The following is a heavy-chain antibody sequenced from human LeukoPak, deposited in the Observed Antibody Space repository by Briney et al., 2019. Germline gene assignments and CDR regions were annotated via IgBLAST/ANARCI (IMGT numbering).Heavy chain of an antibody. CDR3: AKDPIAVAGNNYYGMDV. CDR1: GFTFSNYG. Sequence: PGGSLRLSCAASGFTFSNYGMHWVRQAPGKGLEWVAVISYDGSNKYYADSVKGRFTISRDNAENTLYLQMNSLRAEDTAVYYCAKDPIAVAGNNYYGMDVWGQGTTVTVSS. D-gene: IGHD6-19*01. CDR2: ISYDGSNK. J-gene: IGHJ6*02. V-gene: IGHV3-30*18.